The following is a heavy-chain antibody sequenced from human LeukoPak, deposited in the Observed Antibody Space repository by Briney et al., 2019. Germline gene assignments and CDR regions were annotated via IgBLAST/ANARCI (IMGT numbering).Heavy chain of an antibody. J-gene: IGHJ4*02. Sequence: SETLSLTCTVSGDSISSYYWTWIRQPPGKGLEWFGYIYYSGSTNYNPSLKSRVTISIDTSKNQFSLKLSSVTAADTAVYYCARGYHDFSGYWLSYFDYWGQGTLVTVSS. CDR2: IYYSGST. V-gene: IGHV4-59*01. CDR3: ARGYHDFSGYWLSYFDY. CDR1: GDSISSYY. D-gene: IGHD3-22*01.